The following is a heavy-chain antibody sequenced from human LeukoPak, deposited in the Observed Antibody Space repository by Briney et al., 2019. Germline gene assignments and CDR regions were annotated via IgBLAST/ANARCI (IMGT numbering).Heavy chain of an antibody. D-gene: IGHD5-18*01. J-gene: IGHJ5*02. Sequence: ASVKVSCKASGYTVISYDINWVRQATGQGLEWMGWMNPNSGTTLYAQKFQGRVTMTRDNSISTAYMELSSLRSEDTAVYYCASGNSYNPYNWLDPWGQGTLVTVSS. V-gene: IGHV1-8*01. CDR3: ASGNSYNPYNWLDP. CDR2: MNPNSGTT. CDR1: GYTVISYD.